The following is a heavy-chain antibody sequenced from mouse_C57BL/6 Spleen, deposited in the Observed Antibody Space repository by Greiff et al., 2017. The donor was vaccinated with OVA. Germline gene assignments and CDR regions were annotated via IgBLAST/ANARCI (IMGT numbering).Heavy chain of an antibody. Sequence: EVKLVESGGGLVQPGGSMKLSCAASGFTFSDAWMDWVRQSPEKGLEWVAEIRNKANNHATYYAESVKGRFTISRDDSKSSVYLQMNSLRAEDTGIYYCTRLFTTVVATDYWGQGTSVTVSS. CDR1: GFTFSDAW. CDR3: TRLFTTVVATDY. J-gene: IGHJ4*01. D-gene: IGHD1-1*01. V-gene: IGHV6-6*01. CDR2: IRNKANNHAT.